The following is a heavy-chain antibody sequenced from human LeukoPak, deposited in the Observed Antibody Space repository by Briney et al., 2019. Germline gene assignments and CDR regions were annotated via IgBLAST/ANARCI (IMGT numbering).Heavy chain of an antibody. J-gene: IGHJ4*02. CDR2: INHSGST. CDR3: ARVVVQLLSAIPYHFDY. CDR1: GGSFSGYY. D-gene: IGHD2-2*01. V-gene: IGHV4-34*01. Sequence: SETLSLTCAVYGGSFSGYYWSWIRQPPGKGLEWIGEINHSGSTNYNPSLKSRVTISVDTSKNRFSLKLSSVTAADTAVYYCARVVVQLLSAIPYHFDYWGQGTLVTVSS.